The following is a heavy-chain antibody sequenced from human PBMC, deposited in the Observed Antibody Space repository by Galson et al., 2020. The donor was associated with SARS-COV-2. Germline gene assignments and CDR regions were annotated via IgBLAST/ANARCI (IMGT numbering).Heavy chain of an antibody. V-gene: IGHV4-39*01. CDR3: ARHVAGYSYGIYWFDP. CDR2: IYYSGST. J-gene: IGHJ5*02. CDR1: GGSISSGSYY. Sequence: SETLSLTCTVSGGSISSGSYYWGWIRQPPGKGLEWIGTIYYSGSTYYNPSLKSRVTISVDTSQKQFSLKLSSVTAADTAVYYCARHVAGYSYGIYWFDPWGQGTLVTVSS. D-gene: IGHD5-18*01.